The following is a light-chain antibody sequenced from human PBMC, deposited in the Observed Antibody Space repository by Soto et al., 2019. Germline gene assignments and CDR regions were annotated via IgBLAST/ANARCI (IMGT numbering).Light chain of an antibody. J-gene: IGKJ2*01. CDR3: QQYNSF. V-gene: IGKV1-8*01. Sequence: AIRMTQSPSSLSASTGDRVTITCRASQGISSYLAWYQQKPGKAPKLLIYAASTLQSGVPSRFSGSGSGTDFTLTISSLQPDDIATYYCQQYNSFFGQGTKLEIK. CDR1: QGISSY. CDR2: AAS.